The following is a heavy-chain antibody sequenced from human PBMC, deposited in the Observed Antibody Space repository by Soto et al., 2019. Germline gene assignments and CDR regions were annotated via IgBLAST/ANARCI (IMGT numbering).Heavy chain of an antibody. J-gene: IGHJ4*02. V-gene: IGHV1-18*01. CDR2: ISAYNGNT. D-gene: IGHD3-10*01. CDR1: GYTFTSYG. Sequence: ASVKVSCKASGYTFTSYGISWVRQAPGQGLEWMGWISAYNGNTNYAQKLQGRVTMTTDTSTSTAYMELRSLRSDDTAVYYCGRVLRGLFPFDYWGQGTLVTVSS. CDR3: GRVLRGLFPFDY.